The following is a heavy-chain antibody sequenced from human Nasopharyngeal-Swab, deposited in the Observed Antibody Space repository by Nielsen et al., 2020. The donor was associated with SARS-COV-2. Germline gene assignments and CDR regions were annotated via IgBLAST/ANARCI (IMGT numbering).Heavy chain of an antibody. CDR1: GYRFTNYW. D-gene: IGHD6-19*01. Sequence: GESLKISCKGSGYRFTNYWIGWVRQMPGRGLEWMGLIYPGDSDTRYSPSFQGQVTISADKSINTAYLQWSSLKASDTAFYYCARRYSSGWYGDAFDIWGQGTLVTVSS. V-gene: IGHV5-51*01. J-gene: IGHJ3*02. CDR2: IYPGDSDT. CDR3: ARRYSSGWYGDAFDI.